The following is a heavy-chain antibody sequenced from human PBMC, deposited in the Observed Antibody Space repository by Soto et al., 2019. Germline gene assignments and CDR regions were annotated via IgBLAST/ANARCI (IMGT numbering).Heavy chain of an antibody. Sequence: SETLSLTCTVSGGSISSYYWSWIRQPPGKGLEWIGYIYYSGSTNYNPSLKSRVTISVDTSKNQFSLKLRSVTAADTAVYFCARDRGGNNAGFDNWGQGTLVTVSS. V-gene: IGHV4-59*12. J-gene: IGHJ4*02. CDR2: IYYSGST. CDR3: ARDRGGNNAGFDN. D-gene: IGHD2-15*01. CDR1: GGSISSYY.